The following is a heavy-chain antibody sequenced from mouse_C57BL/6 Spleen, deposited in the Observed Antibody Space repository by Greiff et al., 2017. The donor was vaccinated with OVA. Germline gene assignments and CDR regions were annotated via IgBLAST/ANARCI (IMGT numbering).Heavy chain of an antibody. V-gene: IGHV3-6*01. CDR1: GYSITSGYY. Sequence: EVKLMESGPGLVKPSQSLSLTCSVTGYSITSGYYWNWIRQFPGNKLEWMGYISYDGSNNYNPSLKNRISITRDTSKNQFFLKLNSVTTEDTATYYCARDQMDDWGQGTSVTVSS. CDR2: ISYDGSN. J-gene: IGHJ4*01. CDR3: ARDQMDD.